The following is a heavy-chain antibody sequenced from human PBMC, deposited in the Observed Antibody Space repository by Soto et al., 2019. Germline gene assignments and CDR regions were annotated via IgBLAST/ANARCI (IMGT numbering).Heavy chain of an antibody. D-gene: IGHD3-9*01. J-gene: IGHJ5*02. CDR2: IYHSGST. Sequence: SETLSLTCAVSGGPIRSGGYSWSWIRQPPGKGLEWIGYIYHSGSTNYNPSLKSRVTISVDTSKNQFSLKLSSVTAADTAVYYCARGGPRDPRYFDWLWWFGPCGEGTLGTGSS. CDR1: GGPIRSGGYS. CDR3: ARGGPRDPRYFDWLWWFGP. V-gene: IGHV4-61*08.